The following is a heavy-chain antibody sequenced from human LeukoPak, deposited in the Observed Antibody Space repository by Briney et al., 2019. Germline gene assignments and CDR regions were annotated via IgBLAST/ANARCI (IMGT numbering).Heavy chain of an antibody. CDR2: INTDGTIT. D-gene: IGHD3-9*01. V-gene: IGHV3-74*03. J-gene: IGHJ4*02. CDR3: ARDLTGAGEY. Sequence: GGSLRLSCADSGFTFSTNWMHWLRQAPGKGLVWVSRINTDGTITSYADSVKGRFTISRDNAKNTLYLQMNSLRAEDTAMYYCARDLTGAGEYWGQGTLVTVSS. CDR1: GFTFSTNW.